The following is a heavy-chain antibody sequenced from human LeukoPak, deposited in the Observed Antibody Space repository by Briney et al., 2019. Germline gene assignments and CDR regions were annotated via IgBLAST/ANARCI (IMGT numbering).Heavy chain of an antibody. CDR1: GYTFTSYG. D-gene: IGHD2-15*01. V-gene: IGHV1-69*13. J-gene: IGHJ6*02. CDR2: IIPIFGTA. Sequence: GASVKVSCKASGYTFTSYGISWVRQAPGQGLEWMGGIIPIFGTANYAQKFQGRVTITADESTSTAYMELSSLRSEDTAVYYCARGIVVVVAATGAYYYYGMDVWGQGTTVTVSS. CDR3: ARGIVVVVAATGAYYYYGMDV.